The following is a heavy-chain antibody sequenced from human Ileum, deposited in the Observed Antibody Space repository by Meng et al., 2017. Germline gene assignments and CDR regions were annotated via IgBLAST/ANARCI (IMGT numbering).Heavy chain of an antibody. CDR2: ISWNSGSI. CDR1: GFTFDDYA. V-gene: IGHV3-9*01. CDR3: VKDIIPRGYSYGNFDY. J-gene: IGHJ4*02. Sequence: EVQLVESGGGLVQPGRSLRLSCAASGFTFDDYAIHWVRQAPGKGLEWVSGISWNSGSIGYADSVKGRFTISRDNAKNSLYLQMNSLRGEDTALYYCVKDIIPRGYSYGNFDYWGRGTLVTVSS. D-gene: IGHD5-18*01.